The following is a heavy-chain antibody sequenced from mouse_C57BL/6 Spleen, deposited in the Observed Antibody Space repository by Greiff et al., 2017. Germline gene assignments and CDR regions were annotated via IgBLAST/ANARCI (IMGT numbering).Heavy chain of an antibody. J-gene: IGHJ4*01. Sequence: QVQLKQSGAELVKPGASVKLSCKASGYTFTSYWMHWVKQRPGQGLEWIGMIHPNSGSTNYNEKFKGKATLTVDKSSSTAYMQLSSLTSEDSAVYYCARGGTAGAMDYWGQGTSVTVSS. CDR3: ARGGTAGAMDY. D-gene: IGHD1-2*01. V-gene: IGHV1-64*01. CDR1: GYTFTSYW. CDR2: IHPNSGST.